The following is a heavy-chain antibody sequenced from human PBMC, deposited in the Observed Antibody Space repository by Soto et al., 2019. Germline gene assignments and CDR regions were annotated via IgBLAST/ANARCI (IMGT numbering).Heavy chain of an antibody. CDR3: ARAGYSLGSDYSFIYYYYYDMDV. Sequence: SETLSLTCTVPGGSISSYYWSWIRQPPGKGLEWIGYIYYSGSTNYNPSLKSRVTIEVDTSNNQCSPRLSAVSGADTSVYYCARAGYSLGSDYSFIYYYYYDMDVCGQCTKVTVS. D-gene: IGHD6-19*01. CDR2: IYYSGST. J-gene: IGHJ6*02. V-gene: IGHV4-59*01. CDR1: GGSISSYY.